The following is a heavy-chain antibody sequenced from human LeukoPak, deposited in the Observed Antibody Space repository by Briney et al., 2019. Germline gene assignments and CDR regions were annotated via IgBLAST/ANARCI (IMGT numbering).Heavy chain of an antibody. CDR3: AKDLVVPAAMYKTYYYYYGMDV. J-gene: IGHJ6*02. D-gene: IGHD2-2*01. Sequence: PGGSLRLSCAATGFTFSSFGMHWVRQARGKGLEWVAFIRYDGSNNNYADSVKGRFTISRDNSKNTLYLQMNSLRAEDTAVYYCAKDLVVPAAMYKTYYYYYGMDVWGQGTTVTVSS. CDR2: IRYDGSNN. CDR1: GFTFSSFG. V-gene: IGHV3-30*02.